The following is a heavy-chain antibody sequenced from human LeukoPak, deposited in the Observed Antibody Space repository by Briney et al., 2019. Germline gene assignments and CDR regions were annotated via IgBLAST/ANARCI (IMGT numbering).Heavy chain of an antibody. V-gene: IGHV4-4*07. Sequence: SETLSLTCTVSGGSVSTYHWSWIRQPAGKGLEWIGRFYSSGSTSYNPSLKSRVSMSIDTSKNQFPLNLTSVTAADTAVYYCAKVAGSRYFDIWGRGTLVTVSS. J-gene: IGHJ2*01. CDR3: AKVAGSRYFDI. CDR1: GGSVSTYH. CDR2: FYSSGST. D-gene: IGHD6-19*01.